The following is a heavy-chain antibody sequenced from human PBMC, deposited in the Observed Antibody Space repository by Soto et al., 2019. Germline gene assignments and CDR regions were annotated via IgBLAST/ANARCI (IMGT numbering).Heavy chain of an antibody. CDR2: IYYSGST. J-gene: IGHJ6*02. D-gene: IGHD3-3*01. V-gene: IGHV4-59*01. CDR1: GCSISSYS. CDR3: ARGVGGYVFWSGYSTYGMDV. Sequence: PSETLSLTCTVSGCSISSYSWSWIRQPPGKGLEWIGYIYYSGSTNYNPSLRSRVTISVDTSKTQFSLKLSSVTAADTVLYYCARGVGGYVFWSGYSTYGMDVWGQGTTVTVSS.